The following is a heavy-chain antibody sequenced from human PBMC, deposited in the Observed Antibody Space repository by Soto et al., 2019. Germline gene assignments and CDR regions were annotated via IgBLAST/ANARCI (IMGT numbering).Heavy chain of an antibody. Sequence: QVQLVESGGGVVQPGTSLRVSCVGSGFTFRSYVIHWVRQAPGKGLEWVALTSYDGSDKYYGDSVRGRFTISRDNSRNTVDLQMDSLRLEDTALYYCARWGTTVGLDVWGQGTLVSVSS. V-gene: IGHV3-30*19. CDR2: TSYDGSDK. CDR3: ARWGTTVGLDV. CDR1: GFTFRSYV. J-gene: IGHJ1*01. D-gene: IGHD4-17*01.